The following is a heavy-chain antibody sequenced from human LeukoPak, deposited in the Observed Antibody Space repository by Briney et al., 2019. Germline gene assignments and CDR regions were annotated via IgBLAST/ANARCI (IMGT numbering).Heavy chain of an antibody. D-gene: IGHD6-13*01. CDR2: IYPGDSDT. CDR1: GYSFINYW. CDR3: ARRGPLPGTDGFDI. Sequence: GESLKISCKGSGYSFINYWIGWVRQMPGKGLEWMGIIYPGDSDTRYSPSFQGQVTFSADKSITTAYLQWSSLKASDTAIYYCARRGPLPGTDGFDIWGPGTMVTVSS. J-gene: IGHJ3*02. V-gene: IGHV5-51*01.